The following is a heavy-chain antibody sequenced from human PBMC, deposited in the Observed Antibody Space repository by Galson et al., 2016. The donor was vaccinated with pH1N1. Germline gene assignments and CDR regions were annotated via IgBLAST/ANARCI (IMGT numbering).Heavy chain of an antibody. CDR2: IDWDDSK. J-gene: IGHJ4*02. D-gene: IGHD4-17*01. Sequence: PALVKPPQTLTLTCTFSGFSLPTSGVCVNWIRQPPGRALEWLARIDWDDSKFYSTSLKTRVTISKDTSKNQVVLEMTNMDPVDTATYYCAQFGYGDYVDYCDYWGQGTLVTVSS. CDR3: AQFGYGDYVDYCDY. CDR1: GFSLPTSGVC. V-gene: IGHV2-70*17.